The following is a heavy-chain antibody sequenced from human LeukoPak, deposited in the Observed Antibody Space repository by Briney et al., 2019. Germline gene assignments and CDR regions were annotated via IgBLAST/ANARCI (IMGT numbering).Heavy chain of an antibody. Sequence: SETLSLTCTVSGGSISSYSWSWMRQPAGKGLEWIGRIYPRESPNYNPSLKSRVIMSVDKSKNQFSLKLRSVTAEDTAVYYCARAILYPYYFDYWGQGTLVTVSS. CDR2: IYPRESP. V-gene: IGHV4-4*07. CDR1: GGSISSYS. CDR3: ARAILYPYYFDY. J-gene: IGHJ4*02. D-gene: IGHD2-8*01.